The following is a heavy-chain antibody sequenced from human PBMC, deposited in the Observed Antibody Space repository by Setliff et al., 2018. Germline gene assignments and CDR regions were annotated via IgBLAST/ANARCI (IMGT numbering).Heavy chain of an antibody. CDR3: AREGVDTRSSTDYRYYMDV. D-gene: IGHD5-18*01. Sequence: SVKVSCKASGYTFTSYGVSWVRQAPGQGLEWMGGTIPNFGTTNYAQEFQGRVTIITDESTSTAYMELSSLRFEDTAVYYCAREGVDTRSSTDYRYYMDVWGKGTTVTVSS. CDR2: TIPNFGTT. V-gene: IGHV1-69*05. CDR1: GYTFTSYG. J-gene: IGHJ6*03.